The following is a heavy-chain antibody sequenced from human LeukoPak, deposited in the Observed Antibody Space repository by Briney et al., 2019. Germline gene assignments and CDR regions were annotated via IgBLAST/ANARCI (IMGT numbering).Heavy chain of an antibody. D-gene: IGHD5-24*01. CDR1: GFTFGDYG. J-gene: IGHJ4*02. V-gene: IGHV3-20*04. CDR2: IDWNGGNT. Sequence: GGSLRLSCAASGFTFGDYGMSWVRQAPGKGLEWVSSIDWNGGNTAYADSVKGRFTISRDTAKDSLYLQLNSLRAEDTALYYCARDRGWLQYIDYWGQGTLVTVSS. CDR3: ARDRGWLQYIDY.